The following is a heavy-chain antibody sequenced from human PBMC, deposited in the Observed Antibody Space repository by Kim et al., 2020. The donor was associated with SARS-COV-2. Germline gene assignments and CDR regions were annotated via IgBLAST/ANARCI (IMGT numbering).Heavy chain of an antibody. Sequence: GGSLRLSCAASGFTFSSYSMNWVRQAPGKGLEWVSYISSSSTIYYADSVKGRFTISRDNAKNSLYLQMNSLRDEDTAVYYCARAGAVAEAHHYFDYWGQG. V-gene: IGHV3-48*02. J-gene: IGHJ4*02. CDR1: GFTFSSYS. CDR3: ARAGAVAEAHHYFDY. D-gene: IGHD6-19*01. CDR2: ISSSSTI.